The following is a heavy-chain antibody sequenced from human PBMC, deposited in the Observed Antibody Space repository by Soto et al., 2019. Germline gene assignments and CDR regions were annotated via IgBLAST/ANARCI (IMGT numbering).Heavy chain of an antibody. J-gene: IGHJ4*02. CDR2: IYFNSGGT. V-gene: IGHV3-9*02. CDR1: GFMSHDYA. Sequence: EVQLVESGGGWVPPGTSLRLSCAASGFMSHDYAMHWVRQAPGKGLEWVSGIYFNSGGTGYADSVKGRFTTSRDNGKNCLYPQMKSRRAEDTAVYYCAKERVEMKAYFFDYWGQGTLVTVSS. CDR3: AKERVEMKAYFFDY.